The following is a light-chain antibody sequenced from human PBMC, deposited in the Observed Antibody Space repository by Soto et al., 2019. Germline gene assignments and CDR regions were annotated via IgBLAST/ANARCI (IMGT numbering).Light chain of an antibody. CDR2: LPS. CDR1: QDIRNA. Sequence: AIVLTQSPSSLSASVGDRVTIACRASQDIRNALAWYQQTPGRATKLLIWLPSNLQSGIPSRFSGSGSGTDFSLTISSLQPEDFATYYCQQAHSVPKTFGQGTTVDLK. V-gene: IGKV1-13*02. CDR3: QQAHSVPKT. J-gene: IGKJ1*01.